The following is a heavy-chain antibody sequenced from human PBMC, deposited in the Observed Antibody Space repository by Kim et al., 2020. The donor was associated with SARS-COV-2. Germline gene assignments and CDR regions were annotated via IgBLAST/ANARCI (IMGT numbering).Heavy chain of an antibody. CDR3: AREVGATRDYYYGMDV. D-gene: IGHD1-26*01. V-gene: IGHV3-33*01. J-gene: IGHJ6*02. CDR1: GFTFSSYG. Sequence: GGSLRLSCAASGFTFSSYGMHWVRQAPGKGLEWVAVIWYDGSNKYYADSVKGRFTISRDNSKNTLYLQMNSLRAEDTAVYYCAREVGATRDYYYGMDVWGQGTTVTVSS. CDR2: IWYDGSNK.